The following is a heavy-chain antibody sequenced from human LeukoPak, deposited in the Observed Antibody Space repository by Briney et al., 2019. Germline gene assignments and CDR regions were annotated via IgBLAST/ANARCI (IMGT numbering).Heavy chain of an antibody. CDR3: AKGTDYYDSRGHYYANFDY. CDR2: ISGSGGST. CDR1: GFTFSSYA. D-gene: IGHD3-22*01. V-gene: IGHV3-23*01. Sequence: PGGSLGLSCAASGFTFSSYAMSWVRRAPGKGLEWVSSISGSGGSTYYADSVKGRFTISRDNSKNTLSLQINSLRAEDTALYYCAKGTDYYDSRGHYYANFDYWGQGTLVTVSS. J-gene: IGHJ4*02.